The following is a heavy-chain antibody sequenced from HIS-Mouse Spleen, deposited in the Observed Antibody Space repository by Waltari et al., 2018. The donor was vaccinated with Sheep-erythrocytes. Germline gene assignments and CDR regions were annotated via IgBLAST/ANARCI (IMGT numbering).Heavy chain of an antibody. D-gene: IGHD1-26*01. CDR1: GFTFSSYS. Sequence: EVQLVESGGGLVKPGGSLRLSCAASGFTFSSYSMNWVRQAPGKGVGWVSSISYSSSYIYYADSVKGRFTISRDNAKNSLYLQMNSLRAEDTAVYYCARVASGATFDYWGQGTLVTVSS. CDR3: ARVASGATFDY. J-gene: IGHJ4*02. CDR2: ISYSSSYI. V-gene: IGHV3-21*01.